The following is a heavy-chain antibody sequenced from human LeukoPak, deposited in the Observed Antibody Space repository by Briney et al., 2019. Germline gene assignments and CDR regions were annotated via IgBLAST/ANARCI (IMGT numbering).Heavy chain of an antibody. D-gene: IGHD2-2*01. CDR3: ARVSIPAVTDAFDI. V-gene: IGHV4-31*03. J-gene: IGHJ3*02. Sequence: PSETLSLTCTVSGGSISSGGYYWSWIRQHPGKGLEWIGYIYYSGSTYYNPSLKSRVTISVDTSKNQFSLKLSSVTAADTAVYYCARVSIPAVTDAFDIWGQGTMVTVSS. CDR1: GGSISSGGYY. CDR2: IYYSGST.